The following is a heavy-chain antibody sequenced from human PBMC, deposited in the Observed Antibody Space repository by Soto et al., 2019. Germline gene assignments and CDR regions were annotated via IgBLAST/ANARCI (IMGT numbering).Heavy chain of an antibody. V-gene: IGHV1-69*04. Sequence: ASVKVSCKASGGTFSSYTISWVRQAPGQGLEWMGRIIPILGIANYAQKFQGRVTITADKSTSTAYMELSSLRSEDTAVYYCARDRSSSSGLNWFDPWGQGTLVTVSS. CDR3: ARDRSSSSGLNWFDP. D-gene: IGHD6-6*01. CDR1: GGTFSSYT. J-gene: IGHJ5*02. CDR2: IIPILGIA.